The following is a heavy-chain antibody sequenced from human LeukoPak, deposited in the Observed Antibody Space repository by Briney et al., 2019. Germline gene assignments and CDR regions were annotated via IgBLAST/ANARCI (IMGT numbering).Heavy chain of an antibody. Sequence: GASVKVSCKASGYTFTGYYMHSVRQAPGHGLEWMGWINPNSGGTNYAQKFQGRVTMTRDTSISTAYMELSRLRSDDTAVYYCARAKWELGWFDPWGQGTLVTVSS. CDR3: ARAKWELGWFDP. D-gene: IGHD1-26*01. J-gene: IGHJ5*02. V-gene: IGHV1-2*02. CDR2: INPNSGGT. CDR1: GYTFTGYY.